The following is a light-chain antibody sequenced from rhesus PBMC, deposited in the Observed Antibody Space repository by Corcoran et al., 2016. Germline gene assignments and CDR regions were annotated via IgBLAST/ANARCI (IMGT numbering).Light chain of an antibody. Sequence: ETVMMQSPATLSLSPGERATLSCRASPSVGSTLAWYQQKPGQAPRLLIYYASSRATGIPDRFRGSGSGTEFTLTISSLEPEDVGVYYCQKYNDWPWTFGQGTKVEIK. J-gene: IGKJ1*01. CDR3: QKYNDWPWT. CDR2: YAS. CDR1: PSVGST. V-gene: IGKV3-42*02.